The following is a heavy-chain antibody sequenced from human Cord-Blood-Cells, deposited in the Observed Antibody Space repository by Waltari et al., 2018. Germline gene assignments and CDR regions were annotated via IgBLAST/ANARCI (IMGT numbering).Heavy chain of an antibody. CDR1: GGSISSSSYY. D-gene: IGHD3-10*01. J-gene: IGHJ4*02. CDR2: IDYSGST. V-gene: IGHV4-39*07. Sequence: QLQLQESGPGLVKPSETLSLTCTVSGGSISSSSYYWGWIRRPPGKGLEWIGSIDYSGSTYYNPSLESRVTISVDTSKNQFSLKLSSVTAADTAVYYCARRRVGRALDYWGQGTLVTVSS. CDR3: ARRRVGRALDY.